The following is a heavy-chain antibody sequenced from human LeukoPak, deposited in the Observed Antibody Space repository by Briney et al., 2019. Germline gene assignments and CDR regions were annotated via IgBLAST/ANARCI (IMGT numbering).Heavy chain of an antibody. J-gene: IGHJ4*02. CDR3: ARVLGYSGYDGFDY. Sequence: GGSLRLSCAASGFTFSSYWMSWVRQAPGKGLEWVANIKQDGSEKYYVDSVEGRFTISRDNAKNSLYLQMNSLRAEDTAVYYCARVLGYSGYDGFDYWGQGTLVTVSS. CDR1: GFTFSSYW. CDR2: IKQDGSEK. V-gene: IGHV3-7*01. D-gene: IGHD5-12*01.